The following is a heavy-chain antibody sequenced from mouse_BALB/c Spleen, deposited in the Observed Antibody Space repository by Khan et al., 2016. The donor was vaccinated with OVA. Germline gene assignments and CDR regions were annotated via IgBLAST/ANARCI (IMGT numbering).Heavy chain of an antibody. Sequence: EVELVESGGDLVKPGGSLKLSCAASGFTFSTYGMSWVRQTPDRGLEWVATISSGGIYTFYPDNVKGRFTISRDNANNTLYLQMSSLKSADTAMYYCARLAYYYNSEGFAYWGQGTLVTVSA. CDR2: ISSGGIYT. CDR3: ARLAYYYNSEGFAY. CDR1: GFTFSTYG. D-gene: IGHD1-1*01. V-gene: IGHV5-6*01. J-gene: IGHJ3*01.